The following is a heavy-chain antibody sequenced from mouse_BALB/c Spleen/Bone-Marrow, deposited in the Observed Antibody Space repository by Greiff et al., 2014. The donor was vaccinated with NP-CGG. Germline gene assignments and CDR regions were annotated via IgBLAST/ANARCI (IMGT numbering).Heavy chain of an antibody. CDR2: ITSNGGNT. D-gene: IGHD1-1*01. V-gene: IGHV5-6-2*01. Sequence: EVKLVESGGGLVKLGGSLKLSCAASGFTFSSYYMSRVRQTPEKRLELVAAITSNGGNTYYPDTVKGRFTISRDNARNTLYLQMSSLKSEDTALYYCARNGSSYAMDSWGQGASVTVSS. J-gene: IGHJ4*01. CDR3: ARNGSSYAMDS. CDR1: GFTFSSYY.